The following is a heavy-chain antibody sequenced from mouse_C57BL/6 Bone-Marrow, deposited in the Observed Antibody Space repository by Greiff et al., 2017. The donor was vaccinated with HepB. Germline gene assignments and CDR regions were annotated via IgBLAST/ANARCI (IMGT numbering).Heavy chain of an antibody. CDR3: ARSGVTTEYYFDY. CDR2: IDPNSGGT. D-gene: IGHD2-2*01. V-gene: IGHV1-72*01. J-gene: IGHJ2*01. CDR1: GYTFTSYW. Sequence: QVQLQPGAELVKPGASVKLSCKASGYTFTSYWMHWVKQRPGRGLEWIGRIDPNSGGTKYNEKFKSKATLTVDKPSSTAYMQLSSLTSEDSAVYDCARSGVTTEYYFDYWGQGTTLTVSS.